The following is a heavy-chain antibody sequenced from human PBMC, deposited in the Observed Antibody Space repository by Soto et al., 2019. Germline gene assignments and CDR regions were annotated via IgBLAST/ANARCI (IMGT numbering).Heavy chain of an antibody. CDR1: GGSIGSSSYY. CDR2: IYYSGST. J-gene: IGHJ6*02. V-gene: IGHV4-39*01. D-gene: IGHD4-17*01. Sequence: LSLTCTVSGGSIGSSSYYWGWIRQPPGKGLEWIGSIYYSGSTYYNPSLKSRVTISVDTSKNQFSLKLSSVTAADTAVYYCARHYGDYVSFYYYYGMDVWGQGTTVT. CDR3: ARHYGDYVSFYYYYGMDV.